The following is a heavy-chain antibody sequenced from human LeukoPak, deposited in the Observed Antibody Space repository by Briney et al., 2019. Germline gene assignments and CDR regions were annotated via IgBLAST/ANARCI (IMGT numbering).Heavy chain of an antibody. CDR3: ARGDFWSGYYTGLY. CDR2: ISYDGSSK. D-gene: IGHD3-3*01. CDR1: GFTFSGYT. Sequence: GRSLRLSCAGSGFTFSGYTIHWVRQAPGKGLEWVAVISYDGSSKYYADSVKGRFTISRDNSKNTLYLQMDSLRDEDTAVYYCARGDFWSGYYTGLYWGQGTLVTVSS. V-gene: IGHV3-30-3*01. J-gene: IGHJ4*02.